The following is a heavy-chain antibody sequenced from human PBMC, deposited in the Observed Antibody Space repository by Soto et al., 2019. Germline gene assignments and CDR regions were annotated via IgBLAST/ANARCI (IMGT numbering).Heavy chain of an antibody. CDR1: EIAFSSYV. D-gene: IGHD3-16*01. CDR2: ISGSGGSK. Sequence: QPGGFPRLSGAASEIAFSSYVMSCVRQAPGKGLEWVSAISGSGGSKYYADAVKGRSPISRYNSNTTLYLQMNSGRAEEAAVYYCAKDKLVGGVPDYWAQETLLTISA. J-gene: IGHJ4*02. CDR3: AKDKLVGGVPDY. V-gene: IGHV3-23*01.